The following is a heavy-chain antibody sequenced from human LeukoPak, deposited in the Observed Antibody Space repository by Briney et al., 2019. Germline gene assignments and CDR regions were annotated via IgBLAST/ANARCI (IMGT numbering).Heavy chain of an antibody. V-gene: IGHV3-30*04. CDR3: ANDWDY. Sequence: GGSLRLSCAASGFTFSSYAMHWVRQAPGKGLEWVAVISYDGSNKYYADSVKGRFTISRDNSKNTLYLQMNSLRAEDTAVYYCANDWDYWGQGTLVTVSS. D-gene: IGHD3-3*01. CDR1: GFTFSSYA. CDR2: ISYDGSNK. J-gene: IGHJ4*02.